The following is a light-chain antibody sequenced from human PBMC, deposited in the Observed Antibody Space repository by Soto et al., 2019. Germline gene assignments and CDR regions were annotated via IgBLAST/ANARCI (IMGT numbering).Light chain of an antibody. V-gene: IGKV1-39*01. J-gene: IGKJ2*01. CDR3: QQSYSSPRMYT. CDR1: QSISNS. CDR2: AAS. Sequence: DIQMTQSPSSLSASVGDRVTITCRASQSISNSLNWYQQKLGRAPKLLIYAASNLQSGVPSRFSGSGSGTDFTLTISSLQPEDSATYYCQQSYSSPRMYTFGQGTKLEI.